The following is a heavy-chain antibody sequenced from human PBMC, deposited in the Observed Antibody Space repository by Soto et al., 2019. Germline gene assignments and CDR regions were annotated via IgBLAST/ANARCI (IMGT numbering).Heavy chain of an antibody. CDR1: GYTFTGYY. V-gene: IGHV1-69*13. Sequence: SVKVSCKASGYTFTGYYMHWVRQAPGQGLEWMGGIIPIFGTANYAQKFQGRVTITADESTSTAYMELSSLRSEDTAVYYCARAEITMVRGVISSYGMDVWGQGTTVTVSS. J-gene: IGHJ6*02. CDR3: ARAEITMVRGVISSYGMDV. D-gene: IGHD3-10*01. CDR2: IIPIFGTA.